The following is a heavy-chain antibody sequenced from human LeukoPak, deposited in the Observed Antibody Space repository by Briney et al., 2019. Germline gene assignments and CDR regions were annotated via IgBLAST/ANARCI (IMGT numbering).Heavy chain of an antibody. CDR1: GFTFSSYA. V-gene: IGHV3-23*01. Sequence: GGSLRLSCAASGFTFSSYAMSWVRQAPGKGLEWVSAISGSGGSTYYADSVKGRFTISRDNSKNTLYLQMNSLRAEDTAVYYCAGNWVRTLVLRYFDWLFDYWGQGTLVTASS. J-gene: IGHJ4*02. D-gene: IGHD3-9*01. CDR2: ISGSGGST. CDR3: AGNWVRTLVLRYFDWLFDY.